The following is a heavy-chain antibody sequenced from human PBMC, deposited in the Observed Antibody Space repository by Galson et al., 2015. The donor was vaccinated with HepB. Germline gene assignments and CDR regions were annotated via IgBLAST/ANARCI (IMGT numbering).Heavy chain of an antibody. Sequence: ETLSLTCTVSGGSISSSSYYWNWNRQPPGKGLGWIGSIHYSGNAYYNPSLKSRVTMSVDTSKNQFSLRLCSVTAADTALYYCARAPVPGVITGTFDVWGQGTVVTVSS. D-gene: IGHD2-2*01. CDR2: IHYSGNA. CDR1: GGSISSSSYY. CDR3: ARAPVPGVITGTFDV. J-gene: IGHJ3*01. V-gene: IGHV4-39*01.